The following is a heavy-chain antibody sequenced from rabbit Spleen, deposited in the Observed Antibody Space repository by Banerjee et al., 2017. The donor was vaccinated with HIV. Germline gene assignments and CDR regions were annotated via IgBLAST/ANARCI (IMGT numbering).Heavy chain of an antibody. CDR3: ARDTSSSFSSYGMDL. D-gene: IGHD1-1*01. J-gene: IGHJ6*01. V-gene: IGHV1S40*01. CDR2: IATTDGSR. Sequence: QSLEESGGDLVKPGASLTLTCTASGFSFSSSYYMCWVRQAPGKGLEWIGCIATTDGSRYHASWVNGRFTISKTSSTTVTLQMTRLTAADTATYFCARDTSSSFSSYGMDLWGPGTLVTVS. CDR1: GFSFSSSYY.